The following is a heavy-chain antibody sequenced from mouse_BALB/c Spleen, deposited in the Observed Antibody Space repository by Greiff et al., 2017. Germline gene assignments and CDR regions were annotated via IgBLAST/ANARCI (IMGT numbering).Heavy chain of an antibody. V-gene: IGHV3-6*02. D-gene: IGHD2-4*01. CDR3: ARRAIYYDYDEFAY. CDR1: GYSITSGYY. J-gene: IGHJ3*01. Sequence: ESGPGLVKPSQSLSLTCSVTGYSITSGYYWNWIRQFPGNKLEWMGYISYDGSNNYNPSLKNRISITRDTSKNQFFLKLNSVTTEDTATYYCARRAIYYDYDEFAYWGQGTLVTVSA. CDR2: ISYDGSN.